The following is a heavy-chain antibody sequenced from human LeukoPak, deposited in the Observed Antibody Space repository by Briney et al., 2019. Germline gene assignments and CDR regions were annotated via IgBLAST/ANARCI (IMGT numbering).Heavy chain of an antibody. CDR2: ISGSGGST. CDR3: AKVGKNVLRFLEWLLTTDY. V-gene: IGHV3-23*01. J-gene: IGHJ4*02. D-gene: IGHD3-3*01. CDR1: GFTFSSYA. Sequence: RGSLRLSCAASGFTFSSYAMSWVRQAPGKGLEWVSAISGSGGSTYYADSVKGRFTISRDNSKNTLYLQMNSLRAEDTAVYYCAKVGKNVLRFLEWLLTTDYWGQGTLVTVSS.